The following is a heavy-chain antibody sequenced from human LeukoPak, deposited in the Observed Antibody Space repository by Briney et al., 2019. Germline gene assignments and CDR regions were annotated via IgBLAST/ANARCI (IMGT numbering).Heavy chain of an antibody. CDR2: ISDSGGST. D-gene: IGHD4-17*01. J-gene: IGHJ3*02. CDR1: GFTFSNYD. CDR3: ARRDYGDPYAFDI. V-gene: IGHV3-23*01. Sequence: GGSLRLSCAASGFTFSNYDMSWVRQAPGKGLEWVSSISDSGGSTYYADSVKGRFTISRDNSKNTLYLQMNSLRAEDTAVYYCARRDYGDPYAFDIWGQGTMVTVSS.